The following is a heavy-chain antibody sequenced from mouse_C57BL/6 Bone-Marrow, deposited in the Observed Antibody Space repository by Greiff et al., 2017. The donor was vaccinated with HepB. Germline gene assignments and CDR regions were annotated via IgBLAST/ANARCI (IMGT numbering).Heavy chain of an antibody. V-gene: IGHV3-1*01. CDR1: GYSITSGYD. D-gene: IGHD4-1*01. Sequence: EVKLQESGPGMVKPSQSLSLTCTVTGYSITSGYDWHWIRHFPGNKLEWMGYISYSGSTNYNPSLKSRISITHDTSKNHFFLKLNSVTTEDTATYYCARAGARDAMDYWGQGTSVTVSS. CDR2: ISYSGST. J-gene: IGHJ4*01. CDR3: ARAGARDAMDY.